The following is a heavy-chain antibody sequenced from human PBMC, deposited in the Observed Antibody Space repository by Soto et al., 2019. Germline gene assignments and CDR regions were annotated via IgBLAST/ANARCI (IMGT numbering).Heavy chain of an antibody. D-gene: IGHD3-3*01. J-gene: IGHJ4*02. CDR3: ARVERGITIFGVVIPPFDY. Sequence: GGSLRLSCAASGFTFSNYAMNWVRQAPGKGLEWASAIGGSGRSTYYADSVKGRFTISRDNSKSTLSLQMNSLRAEDTAVYYFARVERGITIFGVVIPPFDYWGQGTLVTVSS. CDR2: IGGSGRST. CDR1: GFTFSNYA. V-gene: IGHV3-23*01.